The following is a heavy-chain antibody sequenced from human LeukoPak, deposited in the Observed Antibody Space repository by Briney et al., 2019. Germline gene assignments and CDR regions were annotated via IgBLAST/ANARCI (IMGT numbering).Heavy chain of an antibody. CDR2: ISGSGGST. CDR3: ARALSGCSGGSCYSSFDY. Sequence: GGSLRLSCAASGFTFSSYAMSWVRQAPGKGLEWVSAISGSGGSTYYADSVKGRFTISRDNSKNTLYPQMNSLRAEDTAVYYCARALSGCSGGSCYSSFDYWGQGTLVTVSS. CDR1: GFTFSSYA. D-gene: IGHD2-15*01. V-gene: IGHV3-23*01. J-gene: IGHJ4*02.